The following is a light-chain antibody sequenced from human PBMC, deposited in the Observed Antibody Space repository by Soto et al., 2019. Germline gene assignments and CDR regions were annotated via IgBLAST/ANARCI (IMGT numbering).Light chain of an antibody. Sequence: DVVITQNQLSLPVTLGQPASISCRSSQGLVYSDGNTYLNWFHQRPGQSPRRLIYTVSNRDSGVPDRFSGSGSGTEFTLTISSLQPDDFATYYCQQYNSYGFGQGTRLEIK. CDR3: QQYNSYG. CDR1: QGLVYSDGNTY. V-gene: IGKV2-30*01. J-gene: IGKJ5*01. CDR2: TVS.